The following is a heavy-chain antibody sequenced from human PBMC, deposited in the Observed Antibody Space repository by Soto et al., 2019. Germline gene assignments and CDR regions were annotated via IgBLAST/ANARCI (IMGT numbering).Heavy chain of an antibody. V-gene: IGHV1-69*12. Sequence: QVQLVQSGAEVKKPGSSVKVSCKASGGTFSSYAISWVRQAPGQGLEWMGGIIPIFGTANYAQKFQGRVTITADESTSTAYMELSSLRSEDTAVYYCASLVLVPAAMHDYYGMDVWGQGTTVTVSS. J-gene: IGHJ6*02. CDR1: GGTFSSYA. CDR2: IIPIFGTA. D-gene: IGHD2-2*01. CDR3: ASLVLVPAAMHDYYGMDV.